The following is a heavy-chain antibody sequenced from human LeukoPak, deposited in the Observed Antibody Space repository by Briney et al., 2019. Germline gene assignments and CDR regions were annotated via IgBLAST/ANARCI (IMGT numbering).Heavy chain of an antibody. V-gene: IGHV3-23*01. CDR3: AKGGYIAAAGTVYYYMDV. D-gene: IGHD6-13*01. CDR1: GFTFSSYS. Sequence: GGSLRLSCAASGFTFSSYSMNWVRQAPGKGLEWVSAISGSGGSTYYADSVKGRFTISRDNSKNTLYLQMNSLRAEDTAVYYCAKGGYIAAAGTVYYYMDVWGKGTTVTVSS. J-gene: IGHJ6*03. CDR2: ISGSGGST.